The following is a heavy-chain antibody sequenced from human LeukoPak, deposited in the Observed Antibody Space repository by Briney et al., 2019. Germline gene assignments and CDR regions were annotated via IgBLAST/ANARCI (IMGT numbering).Heavy chain of an antibody. CDR3: AGVGSYYYDSSRPLGFDY. D-gene: IGHD3-22*01. CDR2: IYYSGST. CDR1: GGSISSYY. V-gene: IGHV4-59*08. J-gene: IGHJ4*02. Sequence: SETLSLTCTVSGGSISSYYWSWIRQPPGKGLEWIGYIYYSGSTNYNPSLKSRVTISVDTSKNQFSLKLSSVTAADTAVYYCAGVGSYYYDSSRPLGFDYWGQGTLVTVSS.